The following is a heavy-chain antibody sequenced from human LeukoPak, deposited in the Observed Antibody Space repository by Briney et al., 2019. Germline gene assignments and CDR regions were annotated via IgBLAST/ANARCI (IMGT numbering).Heavy chain of an antibody. V-gene: IGHV3-23*01. CDR1: GFTFSSYG. D-gene: IGHD3-10*01. CDR2: IRAGGDNT. CDR3: AKGMVRGVILKGFDY. Sequence: GGSLRLSCGASGFTFSSYGMHWVRQAPGKGLEWVSGIRAGGDNTYYADSVKGRFTISRDNSKNTLYLQMNSLRAEDTAVYYCAKGMVRGVILKGFDYWGQGTLVTVSS. J-gene: IGHJ4*02.